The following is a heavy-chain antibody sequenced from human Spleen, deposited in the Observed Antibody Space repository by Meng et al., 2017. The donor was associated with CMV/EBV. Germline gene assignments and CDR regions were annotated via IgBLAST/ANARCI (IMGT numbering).Heavy chain of an antibody. V-gene: IGHV4-39*07. CDR3: ARGKGLYGYSGYGTCDY. CDR1: GGSISSSSYY. J-gene: IGHJ4*02. CDR2: IYYSGST. Sequence: GPLRLSCTVSGGSISSSSYYWGWIRQPPGKGLEWIGSIYYSGSTYYNPSLKSRVTISVDTSKNPFSLKLSSVTAADTAVYYCARGKGLYGYSGYGTCDYWGQGTLVTVSS. D-gene: IGHD5-12*01.